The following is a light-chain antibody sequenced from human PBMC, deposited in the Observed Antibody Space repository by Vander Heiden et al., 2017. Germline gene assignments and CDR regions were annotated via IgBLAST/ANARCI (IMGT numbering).Light chain of an antibody. CDR3: QQSYSTPLT. V-gene: IGKV1-39*01. CDR1: QSISSY. Sequence: DIQMTQSPSSLSASVGDRVTITCRASQSISSYLNWYQQKPGKAPKLLIYAASSLQSGVPSRFSCSGSGTDFTLTISSLQPEDFATYYWQQSYSTPLTFGGGTKVEIK. J-gene: IGKJ4*01. CDR2: AAS.